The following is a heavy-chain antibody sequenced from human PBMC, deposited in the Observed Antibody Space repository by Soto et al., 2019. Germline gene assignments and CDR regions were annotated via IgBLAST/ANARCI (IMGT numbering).Heavy chain of an antibody. J-gene: IGHJ3*02. V-gene: IGHV1-2*02. CDR1: GYTFTGYY. Sequence: ASVKVSCKASGYTFTGYYMHWVRQAPGQGLEWMGWINPNSGDTNYAQKFQGRVTMTRDTSISTAYMELSRLRSDDTAVYYCLVSEYYYDSSSYSRTVGSFDIWGQGTLVTVSS. CDR3: LVSEYYYDSSSYSRTVGSFDI. CDR2: INPNSGDT. D-gene: IGHD3-22*01.